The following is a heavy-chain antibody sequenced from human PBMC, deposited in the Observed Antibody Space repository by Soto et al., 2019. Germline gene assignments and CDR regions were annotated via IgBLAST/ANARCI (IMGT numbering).Heavy chain of an antibody. V-gene: IGHV4-39*01. Sequence: SETLSLTCTVSGGSISSSYYWGWIRQPPGKGLEWIGSIYYSGSTYYNPSLKGRVTISVDTSKNQFSLKLSSVTAADTAVYYCAKGGSGSYSNAFDIWGQGTMVTVSS. CDR1: GGSISSSYY. CDR3: AKGGSGSYSNAFDI. CDR2: IYYSGST. D-gene: IGHD3-10*01. J-gene: IGHJ3*02.